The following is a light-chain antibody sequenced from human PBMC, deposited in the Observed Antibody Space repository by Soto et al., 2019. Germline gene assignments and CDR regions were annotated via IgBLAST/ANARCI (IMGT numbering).Light chain of an antibody. CDR1: SGHSRNV. J-gene: IGLJ2*01. CDR2: VTYDGSH. V-gene: IGLV4-69*01. Sequence: QSVLTQSPSASASLGASVKLTCTLSSGHSRNVIAWHQQLPEKGPRYLMKVTYDGSHIKGDGIPDRFSGSSSGAQRYLTISSLQSEDEADYYCQTWATPIGVFGGGTKLTVL. CDR3: QTWATPIGV.